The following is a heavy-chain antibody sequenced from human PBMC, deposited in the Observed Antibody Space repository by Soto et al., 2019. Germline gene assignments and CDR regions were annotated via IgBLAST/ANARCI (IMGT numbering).Heavy chain of an antibody. V-gene: IGHV3-30*18. CDR1: GFTFTTFG. D-gene: IGHD4-17*01. CDR2: ISYDGHNK. Sequence: QVQLVESGGGVVQPGGSLRLSCTASGFTFTTFGIHWVRQAPGKGLEWVALISYDGHNKYYSASVKGRFTISRDNYKTTLSLQINSLRAEDTAVYYCAKDLQTYVDYNYGSYGMDVW. J-gene: IGHJ6*01. CDR3: AKDLQTYVDYNYGSYGMDV.